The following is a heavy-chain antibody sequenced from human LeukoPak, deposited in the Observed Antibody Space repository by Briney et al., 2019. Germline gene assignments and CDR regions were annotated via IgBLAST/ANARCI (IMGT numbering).Heavy chain of an antibody. CDR1: GFTFSSYW. CDR3: ARNRGGLGILEY. D-gene: IGHD7-27*01. V-gene: IGHV3-7*01. J-gene: IGHJ4*02. CDR2: IKPDGSEK. Sequence: PGGSLRLSCAASGFTFSSYWMSWIRQAPGRGLEWVANIKPDGSEKYYVDSVKGRFTISRDNAKNSLYLQMNSLRAEDTAVYYCARNRGGLGILEYWGQGTLVTVSS.